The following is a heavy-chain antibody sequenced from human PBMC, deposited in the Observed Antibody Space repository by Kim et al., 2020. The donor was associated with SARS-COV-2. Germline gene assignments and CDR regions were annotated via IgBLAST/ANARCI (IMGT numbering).Heavy chain of an antibody. CDR1: GGSFSGYY. V-gene: IGHV4-34*01. J-gene: IGHJ5*02. D-gene: IGHD5-18*01. CDR3: ARGFLQLTSQRPADNWFDP. CDR2: INHSGST. Sequence: SETLSLTCAVYGGSFSGYYWSWIRQPPGKGLEWIGEINHSGSTNYNPSLKSRVTISVDTSKNQFSLKLSSVTAADTAVYYCARGFLQLTSQRPADNWFDPWGQGTLVTVSS.